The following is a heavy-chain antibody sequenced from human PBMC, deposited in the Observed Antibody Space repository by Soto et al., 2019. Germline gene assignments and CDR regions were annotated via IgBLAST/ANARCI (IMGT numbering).Heavy chain of an antibody. CDR3: ASLTQSSGYSPQLHYYYKGMDV. D-gene: IGHD3-22*01. V-gene: IGHV3-23*01. Sequence: GGSLRLSCAASGFTFSSYAMSWVRQAPGKGLEWVSAISGSGGSTYYADSVKGRFTISRDNSKNTLYLQMNSLRAEDTAVYYCASLTQSSGYSPQLHYYYKGMDVWGQGTTVTVSS. J-gene: IGHJ6*02. CDR1: GFTFSSYA. CDR2: ISGSGGST.